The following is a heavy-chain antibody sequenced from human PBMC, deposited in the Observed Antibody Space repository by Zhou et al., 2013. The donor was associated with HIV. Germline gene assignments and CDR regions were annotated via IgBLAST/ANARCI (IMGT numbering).Heavy chain of an antibody. J-gene: IGHJ3*01. CDR1: GGTFGNYP. Sequence: VHLVQSGTEVKKPGSSVKISCRASGGTFGNYPISWVRQAPGHGLDWVGGFIPVLNSAHSSQRFQGRVTISADKSNTFSYLELTSLTSEDTAVYYCARAPPPPNYSDGWVVGGTFDVWGRGTKVTVSS. CDR3: ARAPPPPNYSDGWVVGGTFDV. V-gene: IGHV1-69*14. D-gene: IGHD6-19*01. CDR2: FIPVLNSA.